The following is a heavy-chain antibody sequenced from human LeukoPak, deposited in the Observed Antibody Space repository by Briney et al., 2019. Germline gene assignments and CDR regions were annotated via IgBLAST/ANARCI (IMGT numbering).Heavy chain of an antibody. D-gene: IGHD5-12*01. Sequence: GSLRLSCVASGFTFSSYSMNWVRQAPGKGLEWVSYISSSSSTIYYADSVKGRFTISRDNAKNSLYLQMNSLRDEDTAVYYCAREKSRGYDYVNWFDPWGQGTLVTVSS. CDR1: GFTFSSYS. CDR2: ISSSSSTI. CDR3: AREKSRGYDYVNWFDP. V-gene: IGHV3-48*02. J-gene: IGHJ5*02.